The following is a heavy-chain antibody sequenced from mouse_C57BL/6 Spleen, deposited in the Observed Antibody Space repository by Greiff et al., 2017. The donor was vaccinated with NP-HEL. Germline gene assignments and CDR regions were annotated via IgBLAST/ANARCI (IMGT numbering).Heavy chain of an antibody. D-gene: IGHD2-3*01. CDR1: GFTFSSYG. CDR3: ARAGYYVNYAMDY. V-gene: IGHV5-6*02. J-gene: IGHJ4*01. CDR2: ISSGSSTI. Sequence: DVKLVESGGDLVKPGGSLKLSCAASGFTFSSYGMSWVRQTPDKRLEWVATISSGSSTIYYADTVKGRFTISRDNAKNTLFLQMTSLRSEDTAMYYCARAGYYVNYAMDYWGQGTSVTVSS.